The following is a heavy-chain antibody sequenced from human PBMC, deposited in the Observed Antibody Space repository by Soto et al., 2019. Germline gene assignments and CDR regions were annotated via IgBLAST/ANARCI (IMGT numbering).Heavy chain of an antibody. D-gene: IGHD7-27*01. CDR3: PLGPNWGYRFDS. V-gene: IGHV1-69*06. CDR2: LIPLFGTS. Sequence: QVQLVQSGAEVKKPGSSVKVSCEASGGTFTGHAISWVRQAPGQGPEWMGGLIPLFGTSQHAQNFQGGLTITADKSTSTAYMQLSNQRLEDTAIYSCPLGPNWGYRFDSSGQGTLVTVSS. CDR1: GGTFTGHA. J-gene: IGHJ4*02.